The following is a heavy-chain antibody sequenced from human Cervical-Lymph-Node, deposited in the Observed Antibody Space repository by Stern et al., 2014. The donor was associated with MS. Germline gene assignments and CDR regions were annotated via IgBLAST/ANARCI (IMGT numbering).Heavy chain of an antibody. J-gene: IGHJ4*02. D-gene: IGHD6-19*01. CDR2: LSWNSGSI. CDR3: AKDPASGWYQVGYYFDY. CDR1: GFNFDDYA. Sequence: EVKLVQSGGGLVQPGRSLRLSCAASGFNFDDYAMHWVRQAPGKRLEWVXGLSWNSGSIGYADSVKGRFTISKENAKNSLYLQMNSLRAEDTALYYCAKDPASGWYQVGYYFDYWGQGTLVTVSS. V-gene: IGHV3-9*01.